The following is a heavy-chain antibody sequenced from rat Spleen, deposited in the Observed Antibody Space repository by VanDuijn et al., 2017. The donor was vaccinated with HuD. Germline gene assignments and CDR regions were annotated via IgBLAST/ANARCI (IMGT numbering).Heavy chain of an antibody. V-gene: IGHV5-7*01. CDR2: ISSCVSSGHSST. CDR3: ARGGNNYGWFAY. D-gene: IGHD1-10*01. Sequence: EVQLVESGGGLVQPGRSLKLSCAASGFTFSDYNMAWVRQAPKQGLEWVATISSCVSSGHSSTYYRDSVKGRFTISRDNAKSTLYLQMDSLRSEDTASYYCARGGNNYGWFAYWGQGTLVTVSS. CDR1: GFTFSDYN. J-gene: IGHJ3*01.